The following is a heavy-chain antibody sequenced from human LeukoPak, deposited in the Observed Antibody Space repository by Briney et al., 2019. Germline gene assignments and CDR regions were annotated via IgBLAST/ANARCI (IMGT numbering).Heavy chain of an antibody. CDR1: GGSISSGGYY. CDR3: ARSELLWFGKVNSGFDF. CDR2: IYYSGST. V-gene: IGHV4-31*03. Sequence: SETLSLTCTVSGGSISSGGYYWSWIHQHPGKGLEWIGYIYYSGSTYYNPSLKSRVTISVDTSENQFSLKLNSVTAADTAMYYCARSELLWFGKVNSGFDFWGQGTLVTVSS. D-gene: IGHD3-10*01. J-gene: IGHJ4*02.